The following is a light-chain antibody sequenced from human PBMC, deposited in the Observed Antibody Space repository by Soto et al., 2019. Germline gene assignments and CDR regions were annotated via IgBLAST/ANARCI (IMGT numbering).Light chain of an antibody. CDR3: SAYAGSNSLI. J-gene: IGLJ2*01. CDR1: SSDVGGYKF. V-gene: IGLV2-8*01. Sequence: QSALTQPPSASGSPGQSVTISCTGTSSDVGGYKFVSWYQRLPGKAPKLIIYDVTGRPPGVPDRFSGSKSGNTASLTVSGLHAEDEGDYYCSAYAGSNSLIFGGGTQLTVL. CDR2: DVT.